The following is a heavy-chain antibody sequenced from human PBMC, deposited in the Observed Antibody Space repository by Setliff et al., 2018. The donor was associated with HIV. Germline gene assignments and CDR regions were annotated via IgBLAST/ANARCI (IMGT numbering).Heavy chain of an antibody. D-gene: IGHD6-13*01. Sequence: SETLSLTCAVYGDSINSANSYWGWIRQPPGKGLEWVATVYNTGRTFYNPSLQSRFTISIDTSRHQFSLKLSSVTAADTAVYYCARDPRHYNSNWGWYFDLWGRGTLVTVSS. CDR1: GDSINSANSY. CDR2: VYNTGRT. J-gene: IGHJ2*01. V-gene: IGHV4-39*07. CDR3: ARDPRHYNSNWGWYFDL.